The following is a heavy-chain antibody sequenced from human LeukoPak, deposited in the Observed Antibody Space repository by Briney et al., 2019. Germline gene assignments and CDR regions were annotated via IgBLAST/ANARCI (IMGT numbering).Heavy chain of an antibody. Sequence: SETLSLTCTVSGGSISSGSYYWSWIRQPAGKGLEWIGRIYTSGSTNYNPSLKSRVTISVDTSKNQFSLKLSSVTAADTAVYYCARDRMLGFYYYYYMDVWGKGTTVTVSS. J-gene: IGHJ6*03. V-gene: IGHV4-61*02. CDR3: ARDRMLGFYYYYYMDV. D-gene: IGHD3-10*02. CDR1: GGSISSGSYY. CDR2: IYTSGST.